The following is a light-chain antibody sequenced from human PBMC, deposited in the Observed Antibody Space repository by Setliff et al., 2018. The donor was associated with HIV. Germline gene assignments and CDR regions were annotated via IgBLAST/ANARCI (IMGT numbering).Light chain of an antibody. CDR1: SSDVGGYSY. CDR3: CSYAGSTTFYV. CDR2: EGS. J-gene: IGLJ1*01. V-gene: IGLV2-23*01. Sequence: QSALTQPASVSGSPGQSITISCTGTSSDVGGYSYVSWYQQHPGKAPKLMIYEGSKRPSGVSNRFSGSKSGNTASLTISGLQAEDEADYYCCSYAGSTTFYVFGTGTKVTVL.